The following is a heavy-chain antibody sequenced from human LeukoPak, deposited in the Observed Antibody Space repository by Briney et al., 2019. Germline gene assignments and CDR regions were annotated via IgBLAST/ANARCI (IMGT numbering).Heavy chain of an antibody. Sequence: GGSLRLSCAASGFTFSSYGMHWVRQTPGKGLEWVAIISYDGSSDYYSDSVKGRFTISRDNSKNTLYLQMNSLRADDTAMYYCTNLEGEQQSTWGQGTLVTVSS. CDR2: ISYDGSSD. J-gene: IGHJ3*01. CDR3: TNLEGEQQST. D-gene: IGHD6-13*01. V-gene: IGHV3-30*18. CDR1: GFTFSSYG.